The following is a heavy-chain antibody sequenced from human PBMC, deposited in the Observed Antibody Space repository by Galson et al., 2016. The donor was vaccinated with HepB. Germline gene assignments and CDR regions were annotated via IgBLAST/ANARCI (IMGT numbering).Heavy chain of an antibody. CDR2: IKQGGSEK. V-gene: IGHV3-7*01. CDR3: ARDRRGSGWYIDY. CDR1: GFTFSMYW. Sequence: SLRLSCAASGFTFSMYWMSWVRQAPGKGLEWVANIKQGGSEKYYVESVRGRFTIPRVNAKNSLFLQMNSLRAEDTAVYYCARDRRGSGWYIDYWGQGTLVTVSS. J-gene: IGHJ4*02. D-gene: IGHD6-19*01.